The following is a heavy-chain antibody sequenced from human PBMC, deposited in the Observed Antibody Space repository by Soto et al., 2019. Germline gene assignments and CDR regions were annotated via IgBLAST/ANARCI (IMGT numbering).Heavy chain of an antibody. CDR3: ATYVGGYAYGDYGGDAFDI. CDR1: GFTFSSYS. D-gene: IGHD4-17*01. J-gene: IGHJ3*02. Sequence: EVQLVESGGGLVQPGGSLRLSCAASGFTFSSYSMNWVRQAPGKGLEWVSYISSSSSTIYYAVSVKGRFTISRDNAKNLLYLQMNSLRAEDTAVYYCATYVGGYAYGDYGGDAFDIWGEGTMVTVSS. V-gene: IGHV3-48*01. CDR2: ISSSSSTI.